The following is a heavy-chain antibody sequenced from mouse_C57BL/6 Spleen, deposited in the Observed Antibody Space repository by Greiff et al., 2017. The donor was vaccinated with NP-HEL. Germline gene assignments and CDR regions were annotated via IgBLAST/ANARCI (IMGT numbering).Heavy chain of an antibody. D-gene: IGHD1-1*01. Sequence: QVQLQQPGAELVKPGASVKLSCKASGYTFTSYWMHWVKQRPGRGLEWIGRIDPNSGGTKYNEKVKSKATLTVDKPSSTAYMQLSSLTSEDSAVYYCARRYYGSSYDYYAMDYWGQGTSVTVSS. CDR1: GYTFTSYW. J-gene: IGHJ4*01. V-gene: IGHV1-72*01. CDR3: ARRYYGSSYDYYAMDY. CDR2: IDPNSGGT.